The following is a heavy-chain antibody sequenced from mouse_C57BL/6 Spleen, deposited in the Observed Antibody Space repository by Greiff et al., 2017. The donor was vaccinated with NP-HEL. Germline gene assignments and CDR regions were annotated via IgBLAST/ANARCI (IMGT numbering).Heavy chain of an antibody. J-gene: IGHJ2*01. CDR1: GYTFTSYW. CDR3: ARRGGTDYFDY. CDR2: IYPSDSET. V-gene: IGHV1-61*01. D-gene: IGHD4-1*01. Sequence: VQLQQPGAELVRPGSSVKLSCKASGYTFTSYWMDWVKQRPGQGLEWIGNIYPSDSETHYNQKFKDKATLTVDKSSSTAYMQLSSLTSEDSAVYYCARRGGTDYFDYWGQGTTLTVSS.